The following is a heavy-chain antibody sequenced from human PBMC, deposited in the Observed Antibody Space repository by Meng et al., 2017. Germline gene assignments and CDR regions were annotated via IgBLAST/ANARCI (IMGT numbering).Heavy chain of an antibody. J-gene: IGHJ4*02. V-gene: IGHV4-34*01. Sequence: QVQLPQGVAGRLKPSGTLFLPCAVYGGSFIGYYWSWIRQPPGKGLEWIGEINHSGSTNYNPSLKSRVTISVDTSKNQFSLKLSSVTAADTAVYYCARVPGGIGAADYWGQGTLVTVSS. CDR3: ARVPGGIGAADY. CDR2: INHSGST. CDR1: GGSFIGYY. D-gene: IGHD3-10*01.